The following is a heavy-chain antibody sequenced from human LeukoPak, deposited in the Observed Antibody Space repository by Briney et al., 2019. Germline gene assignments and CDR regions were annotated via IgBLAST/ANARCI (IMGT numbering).Heavy chain of an antibody. J-gene: IGHJ3*02. CDR3: VNLTPTDAYDI. CDR2: ISGHGGST. CDR1: GFTFSAYA. D-gene: IGHD2-15*01. V-gene: IGHV3-23*01. Sequence: GGSLRLSCAASGFTFSAYAMTCVPEAPGEGGEWVSGISGHGGSTFYANSVKGRFTISRDKSKNTLSLQMTSRRGEDTALYYCVNLTPTDAYDIWGQGTMVTVSS.